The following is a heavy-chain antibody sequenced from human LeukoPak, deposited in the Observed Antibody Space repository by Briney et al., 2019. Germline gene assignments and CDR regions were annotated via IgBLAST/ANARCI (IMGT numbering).Heavy chain of an antibody. CDR1: SGSISSTTYY. CDR3: ARGPNTAGNYRAFDL. J-gene: IGHJ3*01. Sequence: SDTLSLTCTVSSGSISSTTYYWAWIRQPPGKGLEWIGSIYYNGDTYYNPSLKSRVIISADTSKNQFSLKLTSVTAADTAAYYCARGPNTAGNYRAFDLWGQGTRVTVSS. CDR2: IYYNGDT. D-gene: IGHD4-11*01. V-gene: IGHV4-39*07.